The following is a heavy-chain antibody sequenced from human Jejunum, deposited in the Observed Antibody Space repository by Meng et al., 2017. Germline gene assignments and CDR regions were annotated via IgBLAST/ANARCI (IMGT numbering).Heavy chain of an antibody. Sequence: QLQLQESGPGLVKPSETLSLTCTVAGGSISSTSHFWGWIRQPPGKGLEYIGHIFYNGTTFYNSSLKSRVTISVDTSKNHFSLKLSSVTAADTAIYYCARRAGYTVGPEEDWFDLWGQGTLVTVSS. D-gene: IGHD5-12*01. CDR1: GGSISSTSHF. J-gene: IGHJ5*02. CDR2: IFYNGTT. CDR3: ARRAGYTVGPEEDWFDL. V-gene: IGHV4-39*02.